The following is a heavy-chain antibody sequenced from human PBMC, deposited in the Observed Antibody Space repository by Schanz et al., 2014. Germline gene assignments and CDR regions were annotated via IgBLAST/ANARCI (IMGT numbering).Heavy chain of an antibody. V-gene: IGHV4-59*01. CDR1: GGSINNYY. Sequence: QVQLQESGPGLVTPSETLSLTCTVSGGSINNYYWSWIRQPPGKGLEWIAYIYSSGSTNYNPSLKSRVTISVDTSKNQFSLKVKSVTAADTAVYYCARVLGSSFDYWGQGTLVTVSS. D-gene: IGHD1-26*01. J-gene: IGHJ4*02. CDR2: IYSSGST. CDR3: ARVLGSSFDY.